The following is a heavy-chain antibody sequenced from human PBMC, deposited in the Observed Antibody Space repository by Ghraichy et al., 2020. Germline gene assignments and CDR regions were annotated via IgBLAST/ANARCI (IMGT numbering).Heavy chain of an antibody. CDR2: IKQDGSET. V-gene: IGHV3-7*03. Sequence: GGSLRLSCAASGFNFTASWMNWVRQAPGKGLEWVAGIKQDGSETYHVDSVKGRLTISRDNAKNSLYLQMNSLRVEDMAVYHCARDRAYKAFDYWGQGVLVSVSS. CDR3: ARDRAYKAFDY. J-gene: IGHJ4*02. D-gene: IGHD5-24*01. CDR1: GFNFTASW.